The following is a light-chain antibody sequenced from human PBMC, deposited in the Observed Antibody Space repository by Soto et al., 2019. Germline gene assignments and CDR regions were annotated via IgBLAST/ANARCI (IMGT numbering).Light chain of an antibody. CDR2: GVS. CDR3: NSYTTSYTYI. V-gene: IGLV2-14*01. CDR1: STDVGAYNY. J-gene: IGLJ1*01. Sequence: SALTQPASVSGSPGQSITISCTGTSTDVGAYNYVSWYQQHPGKAPKLVIYGVSNRPSGVSNRFSGSKSGNTASLTISGLQAEDEADYYCNSYTTSYTYIFGTGTKVTVL.